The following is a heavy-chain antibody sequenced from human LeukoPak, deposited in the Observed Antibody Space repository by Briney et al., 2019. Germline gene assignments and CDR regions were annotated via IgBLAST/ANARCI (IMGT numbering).Heavy chain of an antibody. CDR2: IYTSGST. V-gene: IGHV4-4*07. Sequence: SETLSLTCTVSGGSISSYYWSWIRQPAGKGLEWIGRIYTSGSTNYNPFLKSRVTMSVDTSKNQFSLKLSSVAAADTAVYYCARDGWFGELHNSNWFDPWGQGTLVTVSS. D-gene: IGHD3-10*01. J-gene: IGHJ5*02. CDR1: GGSISSYY. CDR3: ARDGWFGELHNSNWFDP.